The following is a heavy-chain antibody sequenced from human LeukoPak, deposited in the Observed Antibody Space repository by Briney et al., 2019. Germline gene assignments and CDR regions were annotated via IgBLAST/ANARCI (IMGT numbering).Heavy chain of an antibody. V-gene: IGHV3-21*01. Sequence: GGSLRLSCAASGFTFSSYSMNWVRQAPGKGLEWVSSISSSSSYIYYADSVKGRFTISRDNAKNSLYLQMNSLRAEDTAVYYCARDSIAGSAQFDYWGQGTLVTVSS. J-gene: IGHJ4*02. CDR3: ARDSIAGSAQFDY. D-gene: IGHD6-6*01. CDR1: GFTFSSYS. CDR2: ISSSSSYI.